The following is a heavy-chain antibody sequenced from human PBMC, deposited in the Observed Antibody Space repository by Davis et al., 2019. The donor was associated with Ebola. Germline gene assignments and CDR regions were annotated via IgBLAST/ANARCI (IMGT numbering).Heavy chain of an antibody. Sequence: GESLKISCKGSGYSFTSYWIAWVRQMPGKGLEWMGIIYPGDSDTRYSPSFQGQVTISADKSISTAYLHWSSLKTSDTAMYYCARVLDISVAAAGPFDSWGQGTLVSVSS. D-gene: IGHD6-13*01. CDR2: IYPGDSDT. V-gene: IGHV5-51*01. CDR1: GYSFTSYW. CDR3: ARVLDISVAAAGPFDS. J-gene: IGHJ4*02.